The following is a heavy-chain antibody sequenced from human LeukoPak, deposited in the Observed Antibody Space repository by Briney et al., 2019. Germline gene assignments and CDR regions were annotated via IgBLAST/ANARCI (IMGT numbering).Heavy chain of an antibody. CDR1: GFTFSSYS. J-gene: IGHJ4*02. V-gene: IGHV3-21*01. Sequence: GGSLRLSCAASGFTFSSYSMNWVRQAPGKGLEWVSSISSSSSYIYYADSVKGRFTISRDNAKNSLYLQMNSLRAEDTAVYYCARGPITYYYGSGSYYIFDYWGQGTLVTVSS. CDR3: ARGPITYYYGSGSYYIFDY. D-gene: IGHD3-10*01. CDR2: ISSSSSYI.